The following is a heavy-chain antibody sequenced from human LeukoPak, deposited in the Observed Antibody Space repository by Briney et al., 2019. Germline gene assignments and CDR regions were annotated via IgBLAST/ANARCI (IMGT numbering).Heavy chain of an antibody. CDR1: GFTFSSYA. CDR3: ARNRYGDPYYFDY. J-gene: IGHJ4*02. Sequence: GGSLRLSCAASGFTFSSYAMSWVRQAPGKGLEWVANIKVDGSEKYYVDSVKGRFTISRDNTKNSVYLQMHSLRAEDTAVYHCARNRYGDPYYFDYWGQGTLVTVSS. V-gene: IGHV3-7*05. D-gene: IGHD4-17*01. CDR2: IKVDGSEK.